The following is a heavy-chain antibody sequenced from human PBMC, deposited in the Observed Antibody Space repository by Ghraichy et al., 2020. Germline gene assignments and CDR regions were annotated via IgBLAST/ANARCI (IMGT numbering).Heavy chain of an antibody. Sequence: SETLSLTCTVSGGSVSSGGYYWSWIRQHPGKGLEWIGYIFYFGSTYYSPSLKSRVTISIDTSTNQFSLKLSSVTAADTAVYYCARGGIPAASHNWFDPWGQGTLVTVSS. J-gene: IGHJ5*02. CDR2: IFYFGST. CDR1: GGSVSSGGYY. D-gene: IGHD2-2*01. CDR3: ARGGIPAASHNWFDP. V-gene: IGHV4-31*03.